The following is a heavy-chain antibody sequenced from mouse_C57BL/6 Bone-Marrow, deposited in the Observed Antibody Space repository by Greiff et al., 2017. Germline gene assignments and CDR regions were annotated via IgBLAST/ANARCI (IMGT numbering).Heavy chain of an antibody. CDR1: GFNIKNTY. D-gene: IGHD1-1*01. Sequence: EVQLVESVAELVRPGASVKLSCTASGFNIKNTYMHWVKQRPEQGLEWIGRIDPANGNTKYAPKFQGKATITADTSSNTAYLQLISLPSEDTAIYYCARSSITTVVYFDYWGQGTTLTVSS. CDR2: IDPANGNT. J-gene: IGHJ2*01. CDR3: ARSSITTVVYFDY. V-gene: IGHV14-3*01.